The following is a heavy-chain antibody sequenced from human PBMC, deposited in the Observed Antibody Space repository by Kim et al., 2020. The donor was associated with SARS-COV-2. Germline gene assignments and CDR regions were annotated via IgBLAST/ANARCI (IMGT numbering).Heavy chain of an antibody. D-gene: IGHD4-17*01. V-gene: IGHV4-34*01. CDR3: ARSTMTTVVTY. CDR2: T. Sequence: TNYHPSLKSRVTISVDTSKNQFSLKLSSVTAADTAVYYCARSTMTTVVTYWGQGTLVTVSS. J-gene: IGHJ4*02.